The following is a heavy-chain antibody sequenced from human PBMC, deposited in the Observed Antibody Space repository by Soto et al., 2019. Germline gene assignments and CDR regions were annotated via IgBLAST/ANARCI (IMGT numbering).Heavy chain of an antibody. CDR1: GDSIISGDYY. CDR3: XXXXXXXXXXXXXXFKD. J-gene: IGHJ1*01. CDR2: IYYSGTT. V-gene: IGHV4-30-4*01. Sequence: QVQLQESGPGLVKPSETLSLTCTVSGDSIISGDYYWSWIRQPPGKGLEWIGHIYYSGTTFYNVSXXXXXXXXXXXXXXXXXXXXXXXXXXXXXXXXXXXXXXXXXXXXXXXFKDWGQGTLVTVSS.